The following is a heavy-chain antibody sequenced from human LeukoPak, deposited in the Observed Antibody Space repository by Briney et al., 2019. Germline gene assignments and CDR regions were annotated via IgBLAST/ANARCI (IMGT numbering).Heavy chain of an antibody. D-gene: IGHD3-22*01. CDR3: ARGGDYDSSGYSNWFDP. Sequence: SQTLSLTCTVSGGSISSGGYYWSWIRQHPGKGLEWIGYIYYSGSTYYNPSLKSRVTISVDTSKNQFSLKLSSVTAADTAVYYCARGGDYDSSGYSNWFDPWGQETLVTVSS. CDR1: GGSISSGGYY. CDR2: IYYSGST. V-gene: IGHV4-31*03. J-gene: IGHJ5*02.